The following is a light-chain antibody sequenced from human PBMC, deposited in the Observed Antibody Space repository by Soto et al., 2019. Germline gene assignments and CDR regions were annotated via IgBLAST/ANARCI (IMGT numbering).Light chain of an antibody. CDR2: GAS. CDR1: QSVGTY. Sequence: EIVMTQSPATLSVSPGERATLSCRASQSVGTYLAWYQQKPGQAPRLLIYGASSRAAGISPRFSGGGSGTEFTLTISSLQSEDFAVYYCQQYNAWPRTFGQGTKVGIK. V-gene: IGKV3-15*01. CDR3: QQYNAWPRT. J-gene: IGKJ1*01.